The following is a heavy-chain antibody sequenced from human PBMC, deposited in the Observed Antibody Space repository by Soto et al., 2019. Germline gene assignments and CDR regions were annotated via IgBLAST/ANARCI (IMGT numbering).Heavy chain of an antibody. V-gene: IGHV1-18*01. CDR2: ISAYNGNT. Sequence: QVQLVQSGAEVKKPGASVKVSCKASGYTFSSYHISWVRQAPGQGLEWMGWISAYNGNTNYARKLQGRVTMTTDTSTITAYMKMRSRRSDDTVVYYCAIDGPPTDYWGQGYLVTVST. CDR1: GYTFSSYH. J-gene: IGHJ4*02. CDR3: AIDGPPTDY.